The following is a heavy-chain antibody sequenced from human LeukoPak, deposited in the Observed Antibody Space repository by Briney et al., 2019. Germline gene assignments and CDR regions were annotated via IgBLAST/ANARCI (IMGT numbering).Heavy chain of an antibody. CDR3: ARVSEYDFWSGYYPYYFDY. CDR1: GYTFTSYG. Sequence: ASVKVSCKASGYTFTSYGISWVRQAPGQGLEWMGWISAYNGNTNHAQKLQGRVTMTTDTSTSTAYMELRSLRSDDTAVYYCARVSEYDFWSGYYPYYFDYWGQGTLVTVSS. CDR2: ISAYNGNT. D-gene: IGHD3-3*01. V-gene: IGHV1-18*01. J-gene: IGHJ4*02.